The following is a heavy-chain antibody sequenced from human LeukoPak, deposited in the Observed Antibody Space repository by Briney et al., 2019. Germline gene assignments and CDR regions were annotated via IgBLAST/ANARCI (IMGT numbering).Heavy chain of an antibody. CDR2: LYYSGST. V-gene: IGHV4-39*01. CDR1: GGSISSSTFY. Sequence: PSETLSLTCTVSGGSISSSTFYWGWIRQPPGKGLEWIGSLYYSGSTYYNPSLKSRVTISVDTSKNQFSLKLSSVTAADTAVYYCASIPYYYDSSGYYSYLIGYWGQGTLVTVSS. CDR3: ASIPYYYDSSGYYSYLIGY. J-gene: IGHJ4*02. D-gene: IGHD3-22*01.